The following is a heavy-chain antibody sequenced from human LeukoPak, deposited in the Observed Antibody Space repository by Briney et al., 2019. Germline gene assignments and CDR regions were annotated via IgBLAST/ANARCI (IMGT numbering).Heavy chain of an antibody. CDR2: VSPYNGDT. Sequence: GASVKVSCKASGYTFNNYGISWVRQAPGQGLEWMGWVSPYNGDTNYAQKLQGRVTMTTDTSTSTAYMELRSLRSDDTAVYYCARDRRPRRSIAAAGEAGYWGQGTLVTVSS. J-gene: IGHJ4*02. D-gene: IGHD6-13*01. CDR1: GYTFNNYG. CDR3: ARDRRPRRSIAAAGEAGY. V-gene: IGHV1-18*01.